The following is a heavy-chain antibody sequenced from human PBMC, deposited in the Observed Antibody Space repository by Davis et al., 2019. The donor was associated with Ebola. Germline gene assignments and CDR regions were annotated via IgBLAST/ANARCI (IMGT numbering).Heavy chain of an antibody. CDR2: INPNGGRT. Sequence: ASVKVSCKASGYIFSVYYMHWVRQAPGQGLAWMGRINPNGGRTNYAQKFQGRVTLTTDTSINTAYMELIGLTSDDTAVYYCASSIVGVSDYWGQGTLVTVSS. CDR3: ASSIVGVSDY. CDR1: GYIFSVYY. V-gene: IGHV1-2*06. J-gene: IGHJ4*02. D-gene: IGHD1-26*01.